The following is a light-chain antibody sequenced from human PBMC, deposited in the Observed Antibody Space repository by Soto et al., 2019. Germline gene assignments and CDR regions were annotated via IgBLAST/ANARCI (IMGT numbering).Light chain of an antibody. CDR1: SSDIGIYNY. V-gene: IGLV2-11*01. J-gene: IGLJ2*01. CDR2: DVN. Sequence: QSVLTQSRSVSGSPGQSVTISCSGSSSDIGIYNYGSWYQHHPGKVPKVLIYDVNKRPSGVPDRFSGSKSGNTASLTISGLQADDEADYYCCSYAGRYTMVFGGGTKLTVL. CDR3: CSYAGRYTMV.